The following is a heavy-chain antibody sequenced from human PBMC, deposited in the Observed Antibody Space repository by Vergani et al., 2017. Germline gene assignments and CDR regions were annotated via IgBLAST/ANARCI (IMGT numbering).Heavy chain of an antibody. CDR3: ANVRYISAPAMDY. V-gene: IGHV3-9*01. Sequence: EVQLLESGGGWVPPGRSLRRSCAASGFSFGECAMTWVRQAPGKGLEWVSGSSWNSGSIGYADSVKGRFTISRDNAKNSLYLQMNSLRAEDTALYYWANVRYISAPAMDYWGQGTLVTVSS. CDR2: SSWNSGSI. CDR1: GFSFGECA. J-gene: IGHJ4*02. D-gene: IGHD6-6*01.